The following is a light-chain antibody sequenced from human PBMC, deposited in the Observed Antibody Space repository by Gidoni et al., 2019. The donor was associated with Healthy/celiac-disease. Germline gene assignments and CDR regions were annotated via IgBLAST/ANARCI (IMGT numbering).Light chain of an antibody. V-gene: IGLV1-47*01. CDR2: RNN. CDR3: AAWDDSLSGPWV. Sequence: SVLPHPPSASGTPGQWVTISCSGSSSNIGSNYVYWYQQLPGTAPKLLIYRNNQRPSGVADRFAGSKSGTSASLAISGLRSEDEADYYCAAWDDSLSGPWVFGGGTKLTVL. J-gene: IGLJ3*02. CDR1: SSNIGSNY.